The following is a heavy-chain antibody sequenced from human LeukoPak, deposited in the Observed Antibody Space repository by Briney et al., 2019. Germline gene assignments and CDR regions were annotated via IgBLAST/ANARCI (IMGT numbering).Heavy chain of an antibody. J-gene: IGHJ4*02. V-gene: IGHV3-30*04. Sequence: PGRSLRLSCAATGFTFSSYAMHWVRQAPGKGLEWVAVISYDGSNKYYADSVKGRFTISRDNSKNPLYLQMNSLRAEDTAVYYCARSKLRGAYFDYWGQGTLVTVSS. D-gene: IGHD4-23*01. CDR3: ARSKLRGAYFDY. CDR2: ISYDGSNK. CDR1: GFTFSSYA.